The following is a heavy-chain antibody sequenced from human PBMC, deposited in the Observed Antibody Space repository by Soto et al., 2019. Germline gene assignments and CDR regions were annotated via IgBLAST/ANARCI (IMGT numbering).Heavy chain of an antibody. CDR3: ARDVRSIVEVVAGRLLDF. CDR2: ISVYNCLT. D-gene: IGHD2-15*01. Sequence: QVQLVQSGTEVTKPGASVKVACKTSGYTFASYGISWVRQAPGQGLEWMGWISVYNCLTRYAQNVHDRVTMITDTSTSTAYMEVRSLRSDDTAIYFCARDVRSIVEVVAGRLLDFWGQGTLVTVSS. V-gene: IGHV1-18*01. CDR1: GYTFASYG. J-gene: IGHJ4*02.